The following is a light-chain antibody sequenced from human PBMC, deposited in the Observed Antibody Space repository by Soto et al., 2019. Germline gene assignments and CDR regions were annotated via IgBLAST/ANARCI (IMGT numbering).Light chain of an antibody. CDR2: AAS. J-gene: IGKJ1*01. CDR3: QKYNSAPPS. CDR1: QGIGNY. Sequence: DIQMTQSPSSLSASVGDRVTITCRASQGIGNYLAWYQQKPGKVPKLLIYAASTLQSGVPSRFSGSGSGTDFTLTISRLQPEDVATYYCQKYNSAPPSFGQGTKVEIK. V-gene: IGKV1-27*01.